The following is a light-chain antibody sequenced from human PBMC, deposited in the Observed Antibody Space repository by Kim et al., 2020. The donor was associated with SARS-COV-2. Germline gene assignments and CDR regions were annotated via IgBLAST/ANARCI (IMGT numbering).Light chain of an antibody. CDR1: QSISSY. Sequence: EIVLTQSPATLSLSPGERATLSCRASQSISSYLAWYQKKPGQAPRLLIYGASNRATGIPARFSGSGSGTDFTLTINSLEFGDSAVYYCQQRSDWVTFGGGTKVEIK. CDR2: GAS. CDR3: QQRSDWVT. J-gene: IGKJ4*01. V-gene: IGKV3-11*01.